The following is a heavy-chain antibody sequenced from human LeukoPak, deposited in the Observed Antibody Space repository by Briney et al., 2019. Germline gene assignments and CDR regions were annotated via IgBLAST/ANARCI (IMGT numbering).Heavy chain of an antibody. CDR3: ARGVAAAGTIDY. CDR2: IYYSGGT. J-gene: IGHJ4*02. V-gene: IGHV4-59*01. Sequence: KASETLSLTCTVSGGSISSYYWSWIRQPPGKGLEWIGYIYYSGGTNYNPSLKSRVTISVDTSKNQFSLKLSSVTAADTAVYYCARGVAAAGTIDYWGQGTLVTVSS. CDR1: GGSISSYY. D-gene: IGHD6-13*01.